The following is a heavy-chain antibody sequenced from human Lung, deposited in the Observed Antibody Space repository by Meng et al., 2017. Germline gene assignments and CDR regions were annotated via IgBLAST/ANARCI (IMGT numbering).Heavy chain of an antibody. J-gene: IGHJ4*02. CDR1: GYTFTNYA. CDR2: INAGSENT. CDR3: ARDIVVTFGELTTLDS. Sequence: QVHLVQSGAEAKKPGASVKVSCKASGYTFTNYAMHWVRQAPGQGLEWMGWINAGSENTEYSQKFQGRVTLTRDTSATTDYMELRSLKSEDTAIYYCARDIVVTFGELTTLDSWGQGTLVTVSS. V-gene: IGHV1-3*01. D-gene: IGHD2-21*01.